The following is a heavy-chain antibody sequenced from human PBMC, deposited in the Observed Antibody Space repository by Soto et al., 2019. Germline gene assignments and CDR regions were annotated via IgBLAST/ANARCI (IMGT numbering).Heavy chain of an antibody. J-gene: IGHJ6*02. D-gene: IGHD1-20*01. CDR1: GYTFTSYC. V-gene: IGHV1-18*01. CDR3: ASGITGTGYGMDV. CDR2: ISAYNGNT. Sequence: ASVKVSCKASGYTFTSYCMSWVRQAPGQGLEWMGWISAYNGNTNYAQKLQGRVTMTTDTSTSTAYMELRSLRSDDTAVYYCASGITGTGYGMDVWGQGTTVTVSS.